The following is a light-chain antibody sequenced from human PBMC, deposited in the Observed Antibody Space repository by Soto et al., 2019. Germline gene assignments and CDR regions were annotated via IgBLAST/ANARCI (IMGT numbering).Light chain of an antibody. V-gene: IGKV1-5*03. CDR1: ENISNW. CDR2: QAS. J-gene: IGKJ1*01. CDR3: QQYKSHSRT. Sequence: DIQLTQSPSTLSASVGDTVTITCRASENISNWLAWYQQRPGKAPKLLMFQASNLESGVPSRFSGSGSGTEFTLTISGLQPDDFATYHCQQYKSHSRTFGQGTKVDI.